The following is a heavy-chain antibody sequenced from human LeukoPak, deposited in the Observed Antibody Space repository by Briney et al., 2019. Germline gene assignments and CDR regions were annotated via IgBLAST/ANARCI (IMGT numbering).Heavy chain of an antibody. CDR1: GGSISSYY. J-gene: IGHJ4*02. CDR2: IYTSGST. V-gene: IGHV4-4*07. D-gene: IGHD3-10*01. Sequence: PSETLSLTCTVSGGSISSYYWSWIRQPAGKGLEWIGRIYTSGSTNYNPSLKSRVTISVDTSKNQFSLKLSSVTAADTAVYYCARGPRRTLGARAFDYWGQGTLVTVSS. CDR3: ARGPRRTLGARAFDY.